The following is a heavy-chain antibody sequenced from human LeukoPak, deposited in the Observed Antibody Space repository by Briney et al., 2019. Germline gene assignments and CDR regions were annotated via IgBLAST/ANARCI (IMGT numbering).Heavy chain of an antibody. CDR1: GFTFSSYA. V-gene: IGHV3-23*01. CDR2: ISGSGGST. J-gene: IGHJ4*02. Sequence: GGSLRLSCAASGFTFSSYAMSWVRQAPGKGLEWVSAISGSGGSTYYADSAKGRFTISRDNSKNTLYLQMNSLRAEDTAVYYCAKSVKSGIAAAGTFFDYWGQGTLVTVS. D-gene: IGHD6-13*01. CDR3: AKSVKSGIAAAGTFFDY.